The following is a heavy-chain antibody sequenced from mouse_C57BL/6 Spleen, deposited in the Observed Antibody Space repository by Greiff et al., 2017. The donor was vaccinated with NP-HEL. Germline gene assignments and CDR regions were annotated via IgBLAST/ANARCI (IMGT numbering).Heavy chain of an antibody. CDR3: ASWGYYGSSYDYYAMDY. V-gene: IGHV1-50*01. CDR2: IDPSDSYT. J-gene: IGHJ4*01. CDR1: GYTFTSYW. D-gene: IGHD1-1*01. Sequence: VQLQQPGAELVKPGASVKLSCKASGYTFTSYWMQWVKQRPGQGLEWIGEIDPSDSYTNYNQKFKGKATLTVDTSSSTAYMQLSSLTSEDSAVYYCASWGYYGSSYDYYAMDYWGQGTSVTVSS.